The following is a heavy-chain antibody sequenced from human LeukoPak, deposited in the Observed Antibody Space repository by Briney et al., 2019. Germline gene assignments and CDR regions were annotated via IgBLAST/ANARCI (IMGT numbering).Heavy chain of an antibody. CDR2: ISAGSGNT. J-gene: IGHJ4*02. D-gene: IGHD1-26*01. Sequence: ASVKVSCKASGGTFSSYAIHWVRQAPGQRLEWMGWISAGSGNTKYSQNFQGRVTFISNTSATTAFMELSSLRSEDAAVYYCARDSGSGNNDYWGQGTLVTVSS. CDR3: ARDSGSGNNDY. CDR1: GGTFSSYA. V-gene: IGHV1-3*01.